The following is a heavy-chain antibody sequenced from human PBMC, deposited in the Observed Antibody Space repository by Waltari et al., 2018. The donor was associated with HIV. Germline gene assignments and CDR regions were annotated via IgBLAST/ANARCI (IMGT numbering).Heavy chain of an antibody. CDR2: ISSSGSTI. CDR3: ARAFMIRGTGAFDI. D-gene: IGHD3-10*01. J-gene: IGHJ3*02. Sequence: EVQVVESGGGLVQPGGSLRLSCAASGCTFSSYEMNWVRQAPGKVLEWVSYISSSGSTIYFADAVKGRFTMSRDNAKNSLYLRMNSLRAEDTAVYYCARAFMIRGTGAFDIWGQGTMVTVSS. CDR1: GCTFSSYE. V-gene: IGHV3-48*03.